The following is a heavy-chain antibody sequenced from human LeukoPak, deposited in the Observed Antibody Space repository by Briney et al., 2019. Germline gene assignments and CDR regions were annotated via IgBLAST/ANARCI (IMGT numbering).Heavy chain of an antibody. V-gene: IGHV3-23*01. CDR3: AKYSVVVVAATLDY. Sequence: QPGGSLRLSCAASGFTFSSYAMSWVRQAPGKGLEWVSAISGSGGSTYYADSVKGRFTISRDNSKNTLYLQMNSLRAEDTAVYYCAKYSVVVVAATLDYWGQGTLVTASS. CDR2: ISGSGGST. D-gene: IGHD2-15*01. J-gene: IGHJ4*02. CDR1: GFTFSSYA.